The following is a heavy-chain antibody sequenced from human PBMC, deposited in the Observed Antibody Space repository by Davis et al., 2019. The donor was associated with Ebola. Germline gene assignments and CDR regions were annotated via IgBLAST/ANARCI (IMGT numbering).Heavy chain of an antibody. V-gene: IGHV4-39*01. CDR3: ARREYSSSWYGY. CDR2: IYYSGST. CDR1: GGSISSSSYY. D-gene: IGHD6-13*01. Sequence: SETLSLTCTVSGGSISSSSYYWGWIRQPPGKGLEWIGSIYYSGSTYYNPSLKSRVTISVDTSKNQFSLKLSSVTAADTAVYYCARREYSSSWYGYWGQGTLVTVSS. J-gene: IGHJ4*02.